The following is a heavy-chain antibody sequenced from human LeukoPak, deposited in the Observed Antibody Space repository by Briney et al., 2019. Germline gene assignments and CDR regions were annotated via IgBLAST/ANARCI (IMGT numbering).Heavy chain of an antibody. D-gene: IGHD5-24*01. V-gene: IGHV1-46*01. J-gene: IGHJ6*02. Sequence: ASVKVSCKASGYTFTSYYMHWVRQAPGQGLEWMGIINPSGGSTSYAQKFQGRVTMTRDTSTSTVYMELSSLRSEDTAVYYCAREGKMGRRDGYISVPDYYGMDVWGQGTTVTVSS. CDR1: GYTFTSYY. CDR2: INPSGGST. CDR3: AREGKMGRRDGYISVPDYYGMDV.